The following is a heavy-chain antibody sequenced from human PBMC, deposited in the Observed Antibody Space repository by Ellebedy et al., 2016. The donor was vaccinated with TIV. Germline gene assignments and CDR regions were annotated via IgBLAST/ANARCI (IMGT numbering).Heavy chain of an antibody. V-gene: IGHV3-23*01. J-gene: IGHJ4*02. Sequence: PGGSLRLSCATSGFIFSTFGMSWVRQAPGKGLEWVSGITGSGDITYYADSVQGRFTISRDNSRNTLYLQIYSLRAEDAAVYYCARMHEAKWGFYFDYWGQGTLVTVSS. CDR3: ARMHEAKWGFYFDY. CDR1: GFIFSTFG. CDR2: ITGSGDIT. D-gene: IGHD7-27*01.